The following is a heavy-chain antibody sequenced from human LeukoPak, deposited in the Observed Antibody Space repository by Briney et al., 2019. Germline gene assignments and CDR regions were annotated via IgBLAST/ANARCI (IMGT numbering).Heavy chain of an antibody. J-gene: IGHJ4*02. CDR3: ASAYGDYSSFDY. D-gene: IGHD4-17*01. Sequence: GGSLRLSCAASGFTFSSYAMSWVRQAPGKGLEWVSAISGSGGSTYYADSVKGRFTISRDNAKNSLYLQMNSLRAEDTAVYYCASAYGDYSSFDYWGQGTLVIVSS. CDR2: ISGSGGST. CDR1: GFTFSSYA. V-gene: IGHV3-23*01.